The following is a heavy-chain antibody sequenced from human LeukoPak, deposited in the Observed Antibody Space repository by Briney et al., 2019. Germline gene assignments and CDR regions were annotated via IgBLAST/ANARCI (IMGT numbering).Heavy chain of an antibody. V-gene: IGHV3-30-3*01. CDR2: ISYDGSNK. J-gene: IGHJ4*02. Sequence: PGRSLRLSCAASGFTFSSYAMHWVRQAPGKGLEWVAVISYDGSNKYYADSVKGRFTISRDNSKNTLYLQMNSLRAEDTAVYYCASSSPPLIVPPGYWGQGTLVTVSS. D-gene: IGHD3-22*01. CDR1: GFTFSSYA. CDR3: ASSSPPLIVPPGY.